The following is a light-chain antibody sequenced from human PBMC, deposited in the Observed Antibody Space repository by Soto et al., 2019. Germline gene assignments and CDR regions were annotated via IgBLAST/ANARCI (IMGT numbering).Light chain of an antibody. CDR1: QSVSSSY. V-gene: IGKV3-20*01. CDR3: QQYGSSPGWT. J-gene: IGKJ1*01. CDR2: GAS. Sequence: EIVLTQPPGTLSLSPGERATLSCRASQSVSSSYLAWYQQKPGQAPRLLIYGASSRATGIPDRFSGSGSGTDFTLTISRLEPEDFAVYYCQQYGSSPGWTFGQGTKVDIK.